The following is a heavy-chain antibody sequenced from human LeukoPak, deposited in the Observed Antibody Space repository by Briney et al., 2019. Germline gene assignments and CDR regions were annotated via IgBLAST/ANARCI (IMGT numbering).Heavy chain of an antibody. J-gene: IGHJ3*01. CDR3: ARERSSGYVFDV. V-gene: IGHV3-21*01. Sequence: PGGSLRLSCAASGFTFSSYAMTWVRQAPGKGLEWVSSISSRSSYIYYADSVKGRFTISRDNAKNSLYLQLNSLRAEDTAVYYCARERSSGYVFDVWGQGTMVTVS. CDR2: ISSRSSYI. CDR1: GFTFSSYA. D-gene: IGHD6-19*01.